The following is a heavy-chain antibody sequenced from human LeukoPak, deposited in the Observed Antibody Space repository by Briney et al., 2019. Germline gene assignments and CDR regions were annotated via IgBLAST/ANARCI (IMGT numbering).Heavy chain of an antibody. D-gene: IGHD6-13*01. V-gene: IGHV1-46*01. Sequence: ASVKVSCKASGYIFTSYYIHWVRQAPGQGLEWMGIINPSGGSTSYAQIFQGRVTMTRDTSTSTVYMGLSSLRSEDTAVYYCARGGSSWYRGSFQHWGQGTLVTVSS. CDR3: ARGGSSWYRGSFQH. CDR2: INPSGGST. J-gene: IGHJ1*01. CDR1: GYIFTSYY.